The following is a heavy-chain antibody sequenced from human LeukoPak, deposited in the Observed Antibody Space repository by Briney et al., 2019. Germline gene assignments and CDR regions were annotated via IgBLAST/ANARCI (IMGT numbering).Heavy chain of an antibody. CDR1: GFTVNSNY. CDR3: TRQFLEAVAGVFDY. D-gene: IGHD6-19*01. V-gene: IGHV3-53*01. CDR2: IYSGGDT. Sequence: GGSLRLSCAASGFTVNSNYMSWVRQAPGKGLEWVSVIYSGGDTYYADSVKGRFTISRDNSKNTLYLQMNSLKTEDTAVYYCTRQFLEAVAGVFDYWGQGTLVTVSS. J-gene: IGHJ4*02.